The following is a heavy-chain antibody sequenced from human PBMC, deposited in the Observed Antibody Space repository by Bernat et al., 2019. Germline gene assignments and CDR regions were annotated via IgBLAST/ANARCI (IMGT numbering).Heavy chain of an antibody. Sequence: QVQLVQSGTEVKKPGASVKVSCKASGYTFTNYAMHWVRQAPGQGLEWMGWISAGNGKTKYSQKFQGRVTITRDTSASTAYMELSSLRSKDTAVYYCARDLVVAATDTYWYFDLWGRGTLVTVSS. CDR3: ARDLVVAATDTYWYFDL. CDR1: GYTFTNYA. J-gene: IGHJ2*01. V-gene: IGHV1-3*01. CDR2: ISAGNGKT. D-gene: IGHD2-15*01.